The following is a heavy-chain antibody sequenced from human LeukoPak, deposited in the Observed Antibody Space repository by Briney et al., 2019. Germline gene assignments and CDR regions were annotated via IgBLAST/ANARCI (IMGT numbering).Heavy chain of an antibody. CDR1: GYTSTSYG. J-gene: IGHJ3*02. CDR2: ISAYNGNT. CDR3: AREGYSGSYAAAFDI. Sequence: GASVKVSCKASGYTSTSYGISWVRQAPGQGLEWMGWISAYNGNTNYAQKLQGRVTMTTDTSTSTAYMELRGLRSDDTAVYYCAREGYSGSYAAAFDIWGQGTMVTVSS. V-gene: IGHV1-18*01. D-gene: IGHD1-26*01.